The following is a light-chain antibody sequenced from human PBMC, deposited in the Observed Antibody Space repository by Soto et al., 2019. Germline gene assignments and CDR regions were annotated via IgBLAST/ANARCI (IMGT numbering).Light chain of an antibody. V-gene: IGLV1-40*01. J-gene: IGLJ2*01. CDR1: SSNIGAGYD. CDR3: QSYDSSRSGSV. Sequence: QSVLTQPPSVSGAPGQRVTISCTASSSNIGAGYDVHWYQQLPGTAPKLLIYGNSNRPSGVPDRFSGSKSGTSASLAITGLQAEDEADYYCQSYDSSRSGSVFGGGTKLTVL. CDR2: GNS.